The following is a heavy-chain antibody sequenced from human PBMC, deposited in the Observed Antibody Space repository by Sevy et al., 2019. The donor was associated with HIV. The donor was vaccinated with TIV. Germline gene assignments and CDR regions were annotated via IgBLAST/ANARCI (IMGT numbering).Heavy chain of an antibody. V-gene: IGHV3-53*01. Sequence: GGSLRLSCAASGFTVSSNYMSWVRQAPGKGLEWVSVIYSGGSTYYADSVKGRFTISRDNSKNTLYLQMNSLRAEDTAVYYCARGRYGDYVYSYWGQRTLVTVSS. J-gene: IGHJ4*02. CDR2: IYSGGST. CDR1: GFTVSSNY. CDR3: ARGRYGDYVYSY. D-gene: IGHD4-17*01.